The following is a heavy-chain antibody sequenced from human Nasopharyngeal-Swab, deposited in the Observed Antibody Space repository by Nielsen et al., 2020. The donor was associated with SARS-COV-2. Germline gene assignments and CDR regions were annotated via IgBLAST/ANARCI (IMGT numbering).Heavy chain of an antibody. CDR2: IYWDDDK. D-gene: IGHD5-12*01. CDR1: GFSLSTSGVG. CDR3: AHLRWLRLFGYWFDP. V-gene: IGHV2-5*02. J-gene: IGHJ5*02. Sequence: SGPTLVKPTQTLTLTCTFSGFSLSTSGVGVGWIRQPPGKALEWLALIYWDDDKRYSPSLKSRLTITKDTSKNQVVLTMTNMDPVDTATYYCAHLRWLRLFGYWFDPWGQGTLVTVSS.